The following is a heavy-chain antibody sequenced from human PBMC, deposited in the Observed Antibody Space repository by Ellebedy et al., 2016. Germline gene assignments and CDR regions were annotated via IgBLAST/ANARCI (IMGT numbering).Heavy chain of an antibody. V-gene: IGHV3-53*01. D-gene: IGHD2-8*02. CDR2: IYSGGST. Sequence: GGSLRLSCAASGFTVSSNYMSWVRQAPGKGLEWVSVIYSGGSTYYADSVKGRLIISRDNSKNTLYLQMKRLRAEDTAVYYCAREGAEGFDLVRYFENWGQGTLVTVSS. CDR3: AREGAEGFDLVRYFEN. CDR1: GFTVSSNY. J-gene: IGHJ4*02.